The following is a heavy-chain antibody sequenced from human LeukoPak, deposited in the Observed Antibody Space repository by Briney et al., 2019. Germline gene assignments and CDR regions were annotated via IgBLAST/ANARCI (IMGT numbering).Heavy chain of an antibody. Sequence: PGRSLRLSCAASGFTFSSYAMHWVRQAPGKGLEWVAVISYDGSNKYYADSVKGRFTISRDNSKNTLYLQMNSLRAADTAVYYCAKGVGDPMGATTHLDYWGQGILVTVSS. CDR2: ISYDGSNK. V-gene: IGHV3-30*04. J-gene: IGHJ4*02. D-gene: IGHD1-26*01. CDR3: AKGVGDPMGATTHLDY. CDR1: GFTFSSYA.